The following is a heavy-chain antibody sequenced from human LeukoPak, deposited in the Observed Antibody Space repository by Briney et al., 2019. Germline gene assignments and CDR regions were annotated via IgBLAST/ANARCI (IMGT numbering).Heavy chain of an antibody. J-gene: IGHJ4*02. Sequence: ASVKVSCKASGYTFTSYDINWVRQATGQGLEWMGWMNPNSGSTGYAQKFQGRVTMTRNTSISTAYMELSSLRSEDTAVYYCARHPPHYYDSSGRVYYFDYWGQGTLVTVSS. D-gene: IGHD3-22*01. CDR1: GYTFTSYD. CDR2: MNPNSGST. CDR3: ARHPPHYYDSSGRVYYFDY. V-gene: IGHV1-8*01.